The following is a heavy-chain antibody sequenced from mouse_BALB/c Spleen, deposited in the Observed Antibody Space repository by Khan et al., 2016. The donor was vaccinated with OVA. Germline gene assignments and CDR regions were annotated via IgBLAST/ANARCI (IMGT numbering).Heavy chain of an antibody. Sequence: QVQLKQSGAELARPGASVKMSCKASGYTFTSYTIHWIKLRPGPGLEWIGYINPSNGYTNYNQKFKDKATLTADKSSTTAYMQLSSLTSDASAVYNCVSDGAYYRNDGGFAYWGQGTLGTVSA. CDR1: GYTFTSYT. J-gene: IGHJ3*01. D-gene: IGHD2-14*01. V-gene: IGHV1-4*01. CDR2: INPSNGYT. CDR3: VSDGAYYRNDGGFAY.